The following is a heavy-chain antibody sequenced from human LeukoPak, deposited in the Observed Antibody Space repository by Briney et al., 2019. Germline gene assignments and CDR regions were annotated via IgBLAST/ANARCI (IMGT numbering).Heavy chain of an antibody. J-gene: IGHJ3*01. CDR1: GFTFSSYG. CDR2: ISYDGSNK. Sequence: GGSLRLSCAASGFTFSSYGMHWVRQAPGKGLEWVAVISYDGSNKYYADSVKGRFTISRDNSNYTLYLSMNSLRTEETALYYCANFEGSSQAFHLWGQGTLVTVSS. CDR3: ANFEGSSQAFHL. D-gene: IGHD3-9*01. V-gene: IGHV3-30*19.